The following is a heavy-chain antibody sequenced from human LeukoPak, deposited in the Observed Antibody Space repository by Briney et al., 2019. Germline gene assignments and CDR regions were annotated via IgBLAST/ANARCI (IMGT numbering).Heavy chain of an antibody. D-gene: IGHD2-15*01. J-gene: IGHJ3*02. CDR1: GFTVSTNY. V-gene: IGHV3-53*01. CDR3: AKANVKYCSGGSCFDAFDI. Sequence: PGGSLRLSCAASGFTVSTNYMSWVRQAPGKGLEWASTIYSGGSTHYADSVKGRFTITRDNSKNTLYLQMNSLRAEDTAVYYCAKANVKYCSGGSCFDAFDIWGQGSMVTVSS. CDR2: IYSGGST.